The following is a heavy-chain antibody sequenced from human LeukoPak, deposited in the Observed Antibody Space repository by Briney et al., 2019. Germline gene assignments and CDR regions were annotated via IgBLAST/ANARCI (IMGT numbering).Heavy chain of an antibody. V-gene: IGHV3-30*02. Sequence: PGGSLRLSCAASGFTFSSYGMHWVRQAPGKGLEWVAFIRYDGIKKYYADSVKGRFTISRDNSKNTLYLQMNSLRAEDTAVYYCAKDLIVDRWDHQFGVAFDIWGQGTMVTVSS. D-gene: IGHD3-9*01. J-gene: IGHJ3*02. CDR2: IRYDGIKK. CDR1: GFTFSSYG. CDR3: AKDLIVDRWDHQFGVAFDI.